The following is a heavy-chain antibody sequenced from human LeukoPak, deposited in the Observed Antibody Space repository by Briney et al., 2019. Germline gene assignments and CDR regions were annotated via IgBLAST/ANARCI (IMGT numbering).Heavy chain of an antibody. D-gene: IGHD3-10*01. CDR2: FERDDEK. V-gene: IGHV2-5*02. CDR3: AHRRGGYLDC. CDR1: GLLRRTRGEA. J-gene: IGHJ4*02. Sequence: SGPTLAKQTQPRTLTCTFSGLLRRTRGEAVGWMRQPQGKALKWLALFERDDEKTYSPYRKNRLTITKYTSRNQVVCTMTNMDPVDTATYYWAHRRGGYLDCWGEGTLVTVSS.